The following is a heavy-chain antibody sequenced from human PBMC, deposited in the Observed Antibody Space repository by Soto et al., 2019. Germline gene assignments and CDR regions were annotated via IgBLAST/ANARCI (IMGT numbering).Heavy chain of an antibody. J-gene: IGHJ4*02. CDR1: GYSISSGYY. CDR3: ARQGARGTDY. Sequence: SETLSLTCAVSGYSISSGYYWGWIRQPPGKGLEWIGSIYHSGSTYYNPSLKSRVTISVDTSKNQFSLKLSSVTAADTAVYYCARQGARGTDYWGQGTLVTVSS. CDR2: IYHSGST. D-gene: IGHD3-10*01. V-gene: IGHV4-38-2*01.